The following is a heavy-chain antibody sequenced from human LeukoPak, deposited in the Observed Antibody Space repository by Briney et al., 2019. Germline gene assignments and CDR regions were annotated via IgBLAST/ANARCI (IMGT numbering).Heavy chain of an antibody. Sequence: PGGSLRLSCAASGFTFSSYAMHWVRQAPGKGLEWVAVISYDGSNKYYADSVKGRFTISRDNSKNTLYLQMNSLRAEDTAVYYCARESRWLGSPSDYWGQGTLVTVSS. CDR1: GFTFSSYA. CDR3: ARESRWLGSPSDY. D-gene: IGHD6-19*01. CDR2: ISYDGSNK. V-gene: IGHV3-30-3*01. J-gene: IGHJ4*02.